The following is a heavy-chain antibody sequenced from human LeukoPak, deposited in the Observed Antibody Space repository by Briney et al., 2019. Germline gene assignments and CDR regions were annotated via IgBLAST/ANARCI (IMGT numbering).Heavy chain of an antibody. CDR1: GFTFSNYA. J-gene: IGHJ6*02. CDR3: AKDVRVGGGGMDV. CDR2: ISGSGVNT. D-gene: IGHD1-26*01. V-gene: IGHV3-23*01. Sequence: RGSLRLSCAASGFTFSNYAMNWVRQAPGKGLEWVSLISGSGVNTYYADSVKGRFTISRDNSKNTVSLQMNSLRGEDTAVYYCAKDVRVGGGGMDVWGQGTPVTVSS.